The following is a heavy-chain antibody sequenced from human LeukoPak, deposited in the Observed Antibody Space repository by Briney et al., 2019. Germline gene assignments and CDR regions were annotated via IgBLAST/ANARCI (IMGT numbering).Heavy chain of an antibody. V-gene: IGHV4-34*01. Sequence: SETLSLTYAVYGGSFSGYYWSWIRQPPGKGLEWIGEINHSGSTNYNPSLKSRVTISVDTSKNQFSLKLSSVTAADTAVYYCARLNEKHDYGGRHVDYWGQGTLVTVSS. J-gene: IGHJ4*02. D-gene: IGHD4-23*01. CDR1: GGSFSGYY. CDR2: INHSGST. CDR3: ARLNEKHDYGGRHVDY.